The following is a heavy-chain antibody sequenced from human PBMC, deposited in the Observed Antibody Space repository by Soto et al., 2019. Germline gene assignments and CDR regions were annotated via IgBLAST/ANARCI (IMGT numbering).Heavy chain of an antibody. J-gene: IGHJ3*02. V-gene: IGHV3-74*01. D-gene: IGHD2-21*02. CDR2: INSDGSST. CDR3: ASTSKYGGNSGFPRNI. Sequence: GGSLRLSCAASGFTFSSYWMHWVRQAPGKGLVWVSRINSDGSSTSYADSVKGRFTISRDNAKNTLYLQMNSLRAEDTAVYYCASTSKYGGNSGFPRNIWGQGTMVTVSS. CDR1: GFTFSSYW.